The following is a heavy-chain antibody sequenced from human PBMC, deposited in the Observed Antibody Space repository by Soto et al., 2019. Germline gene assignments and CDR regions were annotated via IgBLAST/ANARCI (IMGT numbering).Heavy chain of an antibody. CDR1: NASFSVYY. CDR3: ARDSTRRGACDV. CDR2: INHSGSS. V-gene: IGHV4-34*01. D-gene: IGHD2-2*01. J-gene: IGHJ3*01. Sequence: PSETLSLTCALYNASFSVYYWTWIRQPPGKGLEWIGEINHSGSSNYNPSLKSRATISVDTSKNQFSLKLSSVTAADTAVYYCARDSTRRGACDVWGQGTMVTVSS.